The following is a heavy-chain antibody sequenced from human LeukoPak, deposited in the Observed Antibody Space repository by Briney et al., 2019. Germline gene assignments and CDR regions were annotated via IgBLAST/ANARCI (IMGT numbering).Heavy chain of an antibody. J-gene: IGHJ4*02. V-gene: IGHV3-23*01. CDR2: ISGSGGST. CDR1: GFTFSSYA. CDR3: AKGRPPYNVAAAQY. D-gene: IGHD3-10*02. Sequence: GGSLRPSCAASGFTFSSYAMSWVRQAPGKGLEWVSAISGSGGSTYYADSVKGRFTISRDNSKNTLYLQMNSLRAEDTAVYYCAKGRPPYNVAAAQYWGQGTLVTVSS.